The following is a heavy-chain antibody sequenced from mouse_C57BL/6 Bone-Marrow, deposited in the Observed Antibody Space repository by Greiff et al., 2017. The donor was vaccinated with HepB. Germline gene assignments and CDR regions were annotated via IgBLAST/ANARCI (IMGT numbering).Heavy chain of an antibody. V-gene: IGHV5-6*01. CDR2: ISSGGSYT. D-gene: IGHD2-5*01. CDR1: GFTFSSYG. Sequence: EVHLVESGGDLVKPGGSLKLSCAASGFTFSSYGMSWVRQTPDKRLEWVATISSGGSYTYYPDSVKGRFTISRDNAKNTLYLQMSSLKSEDTAMYYCARDEYSNYMLWYFDVWGTGTTLTVSS. J-gene: IGHJ1*03. CDR3: ARDEYSNYMLWYFDV.